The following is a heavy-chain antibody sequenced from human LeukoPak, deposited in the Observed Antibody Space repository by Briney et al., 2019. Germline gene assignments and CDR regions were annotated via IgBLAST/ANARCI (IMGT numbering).Heavy chain of an antibody. D-gene: IGHD2-15*01. V-gene: IGHV3-21*01. CDR2: ISSSSSYI. CDR1: GFTFSSYS. Sequence: PGGSLRLSCAASGFTFSSYSMNWVRQAPGKGLEWVSSISSSSSYIYYADSVKGRFTISRDNSKNTLYLQMNSLRAEDTAVYYCARDSGDVVAATLDPWGQGTLVTVSS. CDR3: ARDSGDVVAATLDP. J-gene: IGHJ5*02.